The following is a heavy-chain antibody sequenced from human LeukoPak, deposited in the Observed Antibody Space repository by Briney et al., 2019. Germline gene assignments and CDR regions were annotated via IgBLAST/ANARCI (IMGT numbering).Heavy chain of an antibody. D-gene: IGHD3-16*01. CDR1: GFPFRGYW. Sequence: GGSLRLSCAASGFPFRGYWMSWVRQARGRGLECLSHINQEGNHKNYVDPVRGRFTISRENTKISVYLTMDTMRADDTAVYYCARDDYLGIWGQGTLVAVSS. J-gene: IGHJ4*02. CDR2: INQEGNHK. V-gene: IGHV3-7*05. CDR3: ARDDYLGI.